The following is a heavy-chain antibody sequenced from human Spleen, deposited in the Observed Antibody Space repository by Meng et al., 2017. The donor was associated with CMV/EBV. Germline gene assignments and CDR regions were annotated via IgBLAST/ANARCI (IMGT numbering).Heavy chain of an antibody. CDR3: ASFSDGDSKYQYAVDV. Sequence: ASVKVSCKASGYTFTSYDINWVRQATGQGLEWMGWMNPNTGYTGYAQKFQGRVTMTTSSSMNIAYMELSSLRSEDTAVYYCASFSDGDSKYQYAVDVWGQGTTVTVSS. CDR1: GYTFTSYD. CDR2: MNPNTGYT. D-gene: IGHD2-2*01. J-gene: IGHJ6*02. V-gene: IGHV1-8*01.